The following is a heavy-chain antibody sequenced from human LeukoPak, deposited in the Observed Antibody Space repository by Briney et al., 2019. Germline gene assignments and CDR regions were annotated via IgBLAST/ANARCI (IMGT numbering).Heavy chain of an antibody. CDR2: IRDDGSHK. CDR3: AKRSGAQANFDY. J-gene: IGHJ4*02. CDR1: GFTFSTHD. D-gene: IGHD3-10*01. Sequence: PGGSLRLSCGASGFTFSTHDMHWVRQPPGKGLEWVTFIRDDGSHKYYADSVKGRFTISRDNSENTVYLQMNSLRPEDTALYYCAKRSGAQANFDYWGQGTLVTVSS. V-gene: IGHV3-30*02.